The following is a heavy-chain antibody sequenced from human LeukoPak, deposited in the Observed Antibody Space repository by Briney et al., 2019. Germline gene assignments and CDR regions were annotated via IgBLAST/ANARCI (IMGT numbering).Heavy chain of an antibody. D-gene: IGHD3-3*01. CDR1: GDSISRSGFS. CDR2: IHYIGHT. Sequence: SETLSLTSTVSGDSISRSGFSWSWLRQHPGTGLEWIAYIHYIGHTNYNPSIEGRVTMSVDTSPNQFTLNVASVTAADTAFYYCARVRDDFFFYFWGQGLLVTVSS. CDR3: ARVRDDFFFYF. V-gene: IGHV4-31*03. J-gene: IGHJ4*02.